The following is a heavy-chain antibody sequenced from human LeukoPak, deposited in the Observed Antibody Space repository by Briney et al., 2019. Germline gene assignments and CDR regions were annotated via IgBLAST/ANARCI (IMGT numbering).Heavy chain of an antibody. J-gene: IGHJ4*02. CDR1: GFTFSSYA. V-gene: IGHV3-30*04. D-gene: IGHD6-19*01. CDR3: ARDPPFSSGWSQNHFDY. Sequence: GGSLRLSCAASGFTFSSYAMHWVRQAPGKGLEWVAVISYDGGNKNYADSVKGRFTISRDNSKNTLYLRMNSLRPEDTAVYYCARDPPFSSGWSQNHFDYWGQGTLVTVSS. CDR2: ISYDGGNK.